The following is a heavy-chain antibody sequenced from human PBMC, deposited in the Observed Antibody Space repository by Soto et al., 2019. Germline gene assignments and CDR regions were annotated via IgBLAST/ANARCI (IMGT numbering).Heavy chain of an antibody. CDR2: IYWDDDE. CDR3: ARRRGGSGSYTFDY. Sequence: QITLKESGPTLVKPTQTLTLTCTFSGFSLATSGVGVGWFRQPPGKPLEWLALIYWDDDEPCSPSLKSRHTINKDNSKNQVVLTVTNMDPVDTATYYCARRRGGSGSYTFDYRGQGT. D-gene: IGHD3-10*01. CDR1: GFSLATSGVG. J-gene: IGHJ4*02. V-gene: IGHV2-5*02.